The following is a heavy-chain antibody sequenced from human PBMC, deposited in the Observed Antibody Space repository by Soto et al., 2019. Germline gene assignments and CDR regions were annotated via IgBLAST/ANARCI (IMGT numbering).Heavy chain of an antibody. Sequence: SETLSLTCTVSGGSISSYYWSWIRQPPGKGLEWIGYIYYSGSTNYNPSLKSRVTISVDTSKNQFSLKLSSVTAADTAVYYCARMRYFDWSTGGDYYGMDVWGQGTTVTGS. V-gene: IGHV4-59*01. D-gene: IGHD3-9*01. CDR1: GGSISSYY. CDR3: ARMRYFDWSTGGDYYGMDV. CDR2: IYYSGST. J-gene: IGHJ6*02.